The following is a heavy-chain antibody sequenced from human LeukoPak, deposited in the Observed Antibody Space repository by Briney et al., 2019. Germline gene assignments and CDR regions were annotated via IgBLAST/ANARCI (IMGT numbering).Heavy chain of an antibody. CDR2: FDPEDGET. J-gene: IGHJ3*02. CDR3: ATDSSGYYYQSVRAFDI. V-gene: IGHV1-24*01. Sequence: ASVKVSCKVSGYTLTELSMHWVRQAPGKGLEWMGGFDPEDGETIYAQKFQGRVTMTEDTSTDTAYMELSSLRSEDTAVYYCATDSSGYYYQSVRAFDIWGQGTMVTVSS. D-gene: IGHD3-22*01. CDR1: GYTLTELS.